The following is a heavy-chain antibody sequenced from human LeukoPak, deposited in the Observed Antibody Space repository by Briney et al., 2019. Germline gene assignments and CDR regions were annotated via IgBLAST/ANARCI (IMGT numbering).Heavy chain of an antibody. CDR2: IAYDGSNK. CDR3: ASQDGYNLRETYYLDY. J-gene: IGHJ4*02. Sequence: PGGSLRLSCVASGFTFNSYAMHWVRQAPGKGLEWVAFIAYDGSNKYYADSVKGRFTISRDNSKNTMFLQMNSLRAEDTAVYYCASQDGYNLRETYYLDYWGQGTLATVSS. V-gene: IGHV3-30*04. D-gene: IGHD5-24*01. CDR1: GFTFNSYA.